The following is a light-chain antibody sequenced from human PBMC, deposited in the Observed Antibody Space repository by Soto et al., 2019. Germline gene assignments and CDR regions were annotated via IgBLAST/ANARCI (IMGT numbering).Light chain of an antibody. CDR2: GAS. Sequence: EIVLTRSPPPPSSSPGERATLSCMASQSVTSSYLAWYQQKPGQAPRLLICGASGRATGIPDRFSGSGSGTDFTLTISRLEPEDCAVYYCQQYGSSPRFGQGTKVDIK. V-gene: IGKV3-20*01. CDR3: QQYGSSPR. CDR1: QSVTSSY. J-gene: IGKJ1*01.